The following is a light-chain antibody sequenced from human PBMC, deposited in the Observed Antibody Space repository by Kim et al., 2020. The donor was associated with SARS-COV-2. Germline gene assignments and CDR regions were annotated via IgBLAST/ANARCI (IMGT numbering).Light chain of an antibody. CDR1: HSIFFSCKNKEY. Sequence: ATINCETSHSIFFSCKNKEYVAWFQQKPGQPPKLLIYWASTREAGVPDRCSGSGSGTDFTLTISSLQAEDGAVYYCQQYYSFPITFGQGTRLEIK. CDR3: QQYYSFPIT. J-gene: IGKJ5*01. CDR2: WAS. V-gene: IGKV4-1*01.